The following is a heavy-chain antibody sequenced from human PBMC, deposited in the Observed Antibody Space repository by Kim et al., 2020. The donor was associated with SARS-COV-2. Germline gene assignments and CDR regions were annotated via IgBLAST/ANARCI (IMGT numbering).Heavy chain of an antibody. CDR1: GFTFSSYA. CDR3: AKDRYGSGEYPRVWYYGMDV. V-gene: IGHV3-23*01. D-gene: IGHD3-10*01. Sequence: GGSLRLSCAASGFTFSSYAMSWVRQAPGKGLEWVSAISGSGGSTYYADSVKGRFTISRDNSKNTLYLQMNSLRAEDTAVYYCAKDRYGSGEYPRVWYYGMDVWGQGTTVTVSS. J-gene: IGHJ6*02. CDR2: ISGSGGST.